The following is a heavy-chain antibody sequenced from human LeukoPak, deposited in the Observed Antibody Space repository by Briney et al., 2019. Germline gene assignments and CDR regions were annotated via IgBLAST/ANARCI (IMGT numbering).Heavy chain of an antibody. CDR1: GGSISSYY. CDR2: IYYSGST. D-gene: IGHD2-2*01. CDR3: ARALGYCSSTGCYDWYFDL. J-gene: IGHJ2*01. V-gene: IGHV4-59*01. Sequence: SETLSLTCTVSGGSISSYYWSWIRQPPGKGLEWIGYIYYSGSTNYNPSLKSRVTISVDTSKNQFSLKLSSVTAADTAVYYCARALGYCSSTGCYDWYFDLWGRGTLVTVSS.